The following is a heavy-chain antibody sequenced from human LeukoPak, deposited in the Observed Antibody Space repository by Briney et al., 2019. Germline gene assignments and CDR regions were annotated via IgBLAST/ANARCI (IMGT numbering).Heavy chain of an antibody. CDR2: LSPDGSTT. CDR3: AIEHRDEGATVDN. CDR1: GFTFSSHW. J-gene: IGHJ4*02. V-gene: IGHV3-74*01. Sequence: QRGGPLRLSCGASGFTFSSHWMHWARQPPGKGLVWVSRLSPDGSTTFYAYSVKGRFTISRENANNTLYLQMSSLRGEDTAVYYCAIEHRDEGATVDNWGQGTLVTVSS. D-gene: IGHD1-26*01.